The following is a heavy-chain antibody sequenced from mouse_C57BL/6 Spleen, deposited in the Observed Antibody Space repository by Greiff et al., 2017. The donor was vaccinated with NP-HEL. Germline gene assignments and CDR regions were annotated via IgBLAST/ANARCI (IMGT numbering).Heavy chain of an antibody. D-gene: IGHD2-1*01. V-gene: IGHV5-6*01. J-gene: IGHJ3*01. Sequence: EVMLVESGGDLVKPGGSLKLSCAASGFTFSSYGMSWVRQTPDKRLEWVATISSGGSYTYYPDSVKGRFTISRDNAKNTLYLQMSSLKSEDTAMYYCARVYGNYGAYWGQGTLVTVSA. CDR2: ISSGGSYT. CDR1: GFTFSSYG. CDR3: ARVYGNYGAY.